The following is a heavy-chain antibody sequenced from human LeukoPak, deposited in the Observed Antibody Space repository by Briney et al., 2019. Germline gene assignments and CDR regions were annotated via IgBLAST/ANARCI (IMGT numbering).Heavy chain of an antibody. Sequence: ASVKVSCKASGYTFTSYDINWVRQATGQGLEWMGWMNPNSGNTGYAQKFQGRVTITRNTSISTAYMELSSLRSEDTAVSYCARGLFIASFDYWGQGTLVAVSS. CDR1: GYTFTSYD. J-gene: IGHJ4*02. CDR2: MNPNSGNT. D-gene: IGHD3-16*02. CDR3: ARGLFIASFDY. V-gene: IGHV1-8*03.